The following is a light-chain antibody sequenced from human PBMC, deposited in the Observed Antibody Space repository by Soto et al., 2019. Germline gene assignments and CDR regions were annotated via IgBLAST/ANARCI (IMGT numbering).Light chain of an antibody. Sequence: DIQMTQSPSSLTESVGDRVTVTCRASQTISNYLNWYQQKPGKAPKLLIYAASSLQSGVPSRFSGSGSGTYFTLTISSLQPEDFATYYCQQSDSIPRTFGQGTKV. CDR3: QQSDSIPRT. V-gene: IGKV1-39*01. CDR1: QTISNY. J-gene: IGKJ1*01. CDR2: AAS.